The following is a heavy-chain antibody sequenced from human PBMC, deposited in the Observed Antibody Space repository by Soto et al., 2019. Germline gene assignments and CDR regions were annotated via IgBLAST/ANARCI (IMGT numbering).Heavy chain of an antibody. D-gene: IGHD5-18*01. CDR3: ARGYSYGFRLPYYFDY. V-gene: IGHV1-2*04. CDR1: GYTFTGYY. CDR2: INPNSGGT. Sequence: QVQLVQSGAEVKKPGASVKVSCKASGYTFTGYYMHWVRQAPGQGLEWMGWINPNSGGTNYAQKFQGWVTMTRDTSISTAYMELSRLRSDDTAVYCCARGYSYGFRLPYYFDYWGQGTLVTVSS. J-gene: IGHJ4*02.